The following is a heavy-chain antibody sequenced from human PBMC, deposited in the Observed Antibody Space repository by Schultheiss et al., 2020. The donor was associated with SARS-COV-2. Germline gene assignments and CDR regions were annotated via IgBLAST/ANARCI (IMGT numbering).Heavy chain of an antibody. CDR3: ARVLLRDYWFGGGWWFDP. V-gene: IGHV4-38-2*02. CDR1: GGSISSYY. CDR2: IYHSGST. Sequence: SETLSITCTVSGGSISSYYWSWIRQPPGKGLEWIGSIYHSGSTYYNPSLKSRVTISVDTSKNQFSLKLSSVTAADTAVYYCARVLLRDYWFGGGWWFDPCGHGTLVTVSS. J-gene: IGHJ5*02. D-gene: IGHD3-10*01.